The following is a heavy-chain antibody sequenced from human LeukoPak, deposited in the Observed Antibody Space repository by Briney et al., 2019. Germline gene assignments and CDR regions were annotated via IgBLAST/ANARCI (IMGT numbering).Heavy chain of an antibody. D-gene: IGHD4-17*01. Sequence: VASVKVSCKASGYTFTNYGFSWVRQAPGQGLEWMGWISANNGNTKYAQKLQGRVTMTTDTSTSTAHMELRSLGSDDTAVYYCARATVTTDSDWVDPWGQGTLVTVSS. CDR3: ARATVTTDSDWVDP. CDR1: GYTFTNYG. J-gene: IGHJ5*02. V-gene: IGHV1-18*01. CDR2: ISANNGNT.